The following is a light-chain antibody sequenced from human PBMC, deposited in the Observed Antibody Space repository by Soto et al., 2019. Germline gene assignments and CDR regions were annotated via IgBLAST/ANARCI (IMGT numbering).Light chain of an antibody. CDR3: QQSYSTPIT. CDR1: QSIAGY. Sequence: DNQMTQSTSSLSASVGDRVTLTGWASQSIAGYLSWYQQKPGKAPKLLIYAASSLQSGVPSRFSGSGSGTDFTLTISSLQPEDFATYYCQQSYSTPITFGQGTRLEIK. V-gene: IGKV1-39*01. J-gene: IGKJ5*01. CDR2: AAS.